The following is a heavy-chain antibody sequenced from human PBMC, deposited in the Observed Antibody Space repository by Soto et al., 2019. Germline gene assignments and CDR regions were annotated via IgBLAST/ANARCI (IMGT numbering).Heavy chain of an antibody. CDR2: IYYSGST. D-gene: IGHD3-16*02. V-gene: IGHV4-39*01. Sequence: QLQLQESGPGLVKPSETLSLTCTVSGGSISSSSYYWGWIRQPPGKGQEWIGSIYYSGSTYYNPSLKSRVTISVDTSKNQFSLKLSSVTAADTAVYYCASPSPYDYIWGSYPNYFDYWGQGTLVTVSS. CDR1: GGSISSSSYY. CDR3: ASPSPYDYIWGSYPNYFDY. J-gene: IGHJ4*02.